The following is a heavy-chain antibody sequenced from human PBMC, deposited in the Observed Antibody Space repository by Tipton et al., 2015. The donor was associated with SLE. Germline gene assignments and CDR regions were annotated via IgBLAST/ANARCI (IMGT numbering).Heavy chain of an antibody. CDR2: ISYSGST. J-gene: IGHJ4*02. CDR1: GGSISSSSYP. V-gene: IGHV4-61*05. Sequence: TLSLTCTVSGGSISSSSYPWAWIRQPPGKGLEWIGYISYSGSTNYSPSLKSRVTISLDTSKNQFSLKLSSVTAADTAVYYCARHDYGEDDWGQGTLVTVSS. CDR3: ARHDYGEDD. D-gene: IGHD4/OR15-4a*01.